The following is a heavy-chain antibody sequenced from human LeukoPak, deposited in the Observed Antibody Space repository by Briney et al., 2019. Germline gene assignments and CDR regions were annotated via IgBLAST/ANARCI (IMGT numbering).Heavy chain of an antibody. J-gene: IGHJ4*02. CDR3: ARDHDILTGTFDY. CDR1: GYTFTSYY. Sequence: ASVKVSCKASGYTFTSYYMHWVRQAPGQGLEWMGIINTSGGSTSYAQKFQGRVTMTRDTSTSTVYMELSRLRSDDTAVYYCARDHDILTGTFDYWGQGTLVTVSS. V-gene: IGHV1-46*01. CDR2: INTSGGST. D-gene: IGHD3-9*01.